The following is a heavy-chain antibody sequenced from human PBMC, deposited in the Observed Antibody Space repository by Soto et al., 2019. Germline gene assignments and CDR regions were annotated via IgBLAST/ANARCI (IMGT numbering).Heavy chain of an antibody. V-gene: IGHV3-21*01. CDR2: ISSDSIHI. CDR1: GFIFSDYS. CDR3: SRDPPRANSVGNSFDP. D-gene: IGHD1-26*01. J-gene: IGHJ5*02. Sequence: EVQLVESGGDLVKPGGSLRLSCAASGFIFSDYSMNWVRQAPGKGLEWVASISSDSIHIFYADSVKGRFTISRDNAERSLYLQMNSLRDEDTAMYYCSRDPPRANSVGNSFDPWGQGTLVTVSS.